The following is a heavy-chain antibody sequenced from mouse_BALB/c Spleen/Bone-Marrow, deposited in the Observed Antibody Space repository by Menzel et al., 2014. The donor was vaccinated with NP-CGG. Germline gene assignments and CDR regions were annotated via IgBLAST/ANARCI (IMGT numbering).Heavy chain of an antibody. J-gene: IGHJ1*01. Sequence: EVQLQQSGPELVKPGASVKISCKPSGYTFTEYTMHWVKQSHGKSLEWIGGINPNSGGTSYNQKFKGKATLTVDKSSSTAYMELRGLTSEDSAVFYCARPIYSDFFYWYFDVWGAGTTVTVSS. D-gene: IGHD2-4*01. V-gene: IGHV1-18*01. CDR3: ARPIYSDFFYWYFDV. CDR1: GYTFTEYT. CDR2: INPNSGGT.